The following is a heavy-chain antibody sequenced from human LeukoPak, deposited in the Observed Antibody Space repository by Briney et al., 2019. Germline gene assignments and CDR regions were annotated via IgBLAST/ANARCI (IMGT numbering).Heavy chain of an antibody. CDR1: GYSFTSYW. J-gene: IGHJ4*02. D-gene: IGHD6-13*01. Sequence: GESLKISCKGSGYSFTSYWIGWVRQMPGKGLEWMGIIYPGDSDTRYSPSFQGQVTISADKSISTAYLQWSSLKASDTAMYYCARSDQAAAGTFGFDYWGQGTLVTVSS. V-gene: IGHV5-51*01. CDR3: ARSDQAAAGTFGFDY. CDR2: IYPGDSDT.